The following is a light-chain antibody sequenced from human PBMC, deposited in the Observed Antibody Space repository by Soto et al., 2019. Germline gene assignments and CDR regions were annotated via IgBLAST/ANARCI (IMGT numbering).Light chain of an antibody. CDR3: LQDYTDPLT. CDR2: AAS. Sequence: AVQMTQSPSSLSASVGDRVTITCQASQGIRNDLGWYQQKPGKAPKLLIYAASSLQGGVPSRFSGSGPGTDFTLTISSLQPEDFATYYCLQDYTDPLTFGGGTKVEIK. CDR1: QGIRND. J-gene: IGKJ4*01. V-gene: IGKV1-6*01.